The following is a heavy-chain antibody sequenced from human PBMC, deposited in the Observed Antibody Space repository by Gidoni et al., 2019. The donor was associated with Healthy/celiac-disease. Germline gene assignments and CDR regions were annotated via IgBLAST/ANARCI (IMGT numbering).Heavy chain of an antibody. V-gene: IGHV3-23*01. CDR1: GFTFSSYA. Sequence: EVQLLESGGGLVQPGGSLRLSCAASGFTFSSYAMSWVRQAPGKGLEWVSAISGSGCSTYYADSVKGRFTISRDNSKNTLYLQMNSLRAEDTAVYYCAKIIVLMVYVPYFDYWGQGTLVTVSS. D-gene: IGHD2-8*01. CDR3: AKIIVLMVYVPYFDY. J-gene: IGHJ4*02. CDR2: ISGSGCST.